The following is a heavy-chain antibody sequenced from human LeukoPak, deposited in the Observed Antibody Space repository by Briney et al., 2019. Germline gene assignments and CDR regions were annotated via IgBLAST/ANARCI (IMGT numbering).Heavy chain of an antibody. V-gene: IGHV5-51*01. CDR3: ARPTSYGDYVFHY. CDR1: GYSFTSYW. D-gene: IGHD4-17*01. CDR2: IY. Sequence: GESLKISCKGSGYSFTSYWIGWVRQMPGKGLEWTGIIYSPSFQGQVTISADKSISTAYLQWSSLKASDTAMYYCARPTSYGDYVFHYWGQGTLVTVSS. J-gene: IGHJ4*02.